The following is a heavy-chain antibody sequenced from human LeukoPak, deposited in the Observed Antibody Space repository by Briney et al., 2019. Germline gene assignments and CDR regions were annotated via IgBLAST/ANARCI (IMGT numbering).Heavy chain of an antibody. D-gene: IGHD5-18*01. CDR1: GGSFSGYY. Sequence: PSETLSLTCSVYGGSFSGYYWSWIRQPPGKGLEWIGEINHSGSTNNNPSLKSRVTISIDTSKNQFSLKLNSVTAADTAVYYCASGRYSYGPFDYWGQGTLVTVSS. J-gene: IGHJ4*02. CDR3: ASGRYSYGPFDY. CDR2: INHSGST. V-gene: IGHV4-34*01.